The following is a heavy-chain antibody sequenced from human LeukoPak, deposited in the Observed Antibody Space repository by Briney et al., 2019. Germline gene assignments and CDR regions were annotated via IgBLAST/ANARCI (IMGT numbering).Heavy chain of an antibody. CDR3: ARSGRRQYGMDV. Sequence: ASVTVSCKASGGTFSSYAISWVRQAPGQGLEWMGIINPSGGSTSYAQKFQGRVTMTRDTSTSAVYMELSSLRSEDTAVYYCARSGRRQYGMDVWGQGTTVTVSS. V-gene: IGHV1-46*01. D-gene: IGHD6-25*01. CDR1: GGTFSSYA. J-gene: IGHJ6*02. CDR2: INPSGGST.